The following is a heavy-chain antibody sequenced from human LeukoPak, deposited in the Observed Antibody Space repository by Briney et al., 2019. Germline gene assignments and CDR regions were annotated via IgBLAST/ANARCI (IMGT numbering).Heavy chain of an antibody. CDR3: ARGRQQLVRSRSWNWFDP. V-gene: IGHV4-34*01. J-gene: IGHJ5*02. D-gene: IGHD6-13*01. CDR1: GGSFSGYY. Sequence: ETLSLTCAVYGGSFSGYYRSWIRQPPGKGLEWIGEINHSGSTNYNPSLKSRVTISVDTSKNQFTLKLSSVTAADTAVYYCARGRQQLVRSRSWNWFDPWGQGTLVTVSS. CDR2: INHSGST.